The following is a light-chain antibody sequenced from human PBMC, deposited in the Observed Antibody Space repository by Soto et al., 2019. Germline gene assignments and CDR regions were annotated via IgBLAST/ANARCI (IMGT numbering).Light chain of an antibody. J-gene: IGKJ1*01. CDR1: RSVSSN. CDR2: GAS. Sequence: EIVRWQSASTLSLYPGERATHSCRAGRSVSSNLAWYQQKPGQAPRLLIYGASTRTTGIPARFSGSGSGTEFTLTISSLQSEDSALYYCQHYNNWLPGRTFGQGTKVDIK. V-gene: IGKV3-15*01. CDR3: QHYNNWLPGRT.